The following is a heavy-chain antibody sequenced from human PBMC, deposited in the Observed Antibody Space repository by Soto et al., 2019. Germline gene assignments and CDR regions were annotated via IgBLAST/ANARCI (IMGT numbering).Heavy chain of an antibody. Sequence: SGGSLRLSCAASAFSFSTSWMHWVRQAPGEGLVWVSRINPDGRTINYADSVKGRFTISRDNAKNTLYLQMNILRVEDTAVYFCATPGNYRFDNWGLGTLVTVSS. CDR3: ATPGNYRFDN. J-gene: IGHJ4*02. D-gene: IGHD1-1*01. V-gene: IGHV3-74*01. CDR2: INPDGRTI. CDR1: AFSFSTSW.